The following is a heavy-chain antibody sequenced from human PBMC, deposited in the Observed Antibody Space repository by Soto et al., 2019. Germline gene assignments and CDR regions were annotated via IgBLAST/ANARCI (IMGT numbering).Heavy chain of an antibody. J-gene: IGHJ3*02. Sequence: PGGSLRLSCAASGFTFSSYAMSWVRQAPGKGLEWVSAISGSGGSTYYADSVKGRFTISRDNSKNTLYLQMNSLRAEDTAVYYCAKGRTYYDFWSGVGGAFDIWGQGTMVTVSS. V-gene: IGHV3-23*01. CDR2: ISGSGGST. D-gene: IGHD3-3*01. CDR1: GFTFSSYA. CDR3: AKGRTYYDFWSGVGGAFDI.